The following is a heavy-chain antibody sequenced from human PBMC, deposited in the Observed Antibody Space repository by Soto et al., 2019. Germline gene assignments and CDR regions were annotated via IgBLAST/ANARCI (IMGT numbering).Heavy chain of an antibody. CDR3: TTGSVFGVVTSGEDY. V-gene: IGHV3-15*01. J-gene: IGHJ4*02. Sequence: AESLRLSCAPSGFTFINAWMSWVRQAPGKGLEWVGRIKSNAAGGTADHAAPVKGRFTISRDDSKDTLYLQMNSLQSEETGIYYCTTGSVFGVVTSGEDYWGQGTLVTVSS. D-gene: IGHD3-3*01. CDR1: GFTFINAW. CDR2: IKSNAAGGTA.